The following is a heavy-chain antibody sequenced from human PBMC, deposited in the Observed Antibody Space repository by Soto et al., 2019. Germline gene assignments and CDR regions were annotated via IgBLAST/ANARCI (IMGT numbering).Heavy chain of an antibody. CDR2: IYYSGST. CDR1: GFTFSSYG. Sequence: QVQLVESGGGVVQPGRSLRLSCAASGFTFSSYGMHWVRQAPGKGLERIGYIYYSGSTYYNPSLKSRVTISVDTSKTQFSLKLSSVTAADTAVYYWARGVIHWGQGTLVTVSS. J-gene: IGHJ4*02. D-gene: IGHD2-21*01. V-gene: IGHV4-31*02. CDR3: ARGVIH.